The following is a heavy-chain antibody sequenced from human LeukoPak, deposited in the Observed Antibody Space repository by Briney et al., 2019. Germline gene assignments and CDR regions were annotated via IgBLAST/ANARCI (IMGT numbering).Heavy chain of an antibody. Sequence: SETLSLTCTVSGGSISSYYWSWIRQPAGKGLEWIGRIYTSGSTNYNPSLTSRVTMSVDTSKNQFSLKLSSVTAADTAVYYCARDHYGSGSPPFDPWGQGTLVTVSS. CDR2: IYTSGST. V-gene: IGHV4-4*07. CDR3: ARDHYGSGSPPFDP. J-gene: IGHJ5*02. D-gene: IGHD3-10*01. CDR1: GGSISSYY.